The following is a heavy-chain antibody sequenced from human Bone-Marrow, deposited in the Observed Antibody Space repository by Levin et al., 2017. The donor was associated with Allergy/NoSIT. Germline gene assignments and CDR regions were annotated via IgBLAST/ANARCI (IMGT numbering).Heavy chain of an antibody. J-gene: IGHJ5*02. V-gene: IGHV4-59*08. CDR1: GGSMTNYY. CDR2: IFYNGIP. D-gene: IGHD6-13*01. CDR3: ARHFPEGIAASPYKMFDP. Sequence: SETLSLTCTVSGGSMTNYYWSWIRQPPGKGLEWIGYIFYNGIPNYNSSLESRVTMSVDTSKNQFSLQLRSVTAADTAVYYCARHFPEGIAASPYKMFDPWGQGTLVTVSS.